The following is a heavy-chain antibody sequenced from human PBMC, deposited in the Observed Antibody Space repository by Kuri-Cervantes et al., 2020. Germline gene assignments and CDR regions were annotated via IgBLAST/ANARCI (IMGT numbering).Heavy chain of an antibody. CDR3: AKLPDSSGTYYYYGMDV. D-gene: IGHD3-22*01. CDR2: IKQDGSEK. V-gene: IGHV3-7*03. CDR1: GFTFSSYS. Sequence: GESLKISCAAPGFTFSSYSMNWVRQAPGKGLEWVANIKQDGSEKYYVDSVEGRFTISRDNAKNSLYLQMNSLRAEDTAVYYCAKLPDSSGTYYYYGMDVWGQGTTVTVSS. J-gene: IGHJ6*02.